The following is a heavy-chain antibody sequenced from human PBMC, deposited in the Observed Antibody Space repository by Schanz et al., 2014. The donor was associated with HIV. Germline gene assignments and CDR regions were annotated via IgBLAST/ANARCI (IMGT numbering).Heavy chain of an antibody. V-gene: IGHV3-33*08. Sequence: VQLVESGGGLVQPGGSLRLSCAASGFTFRSYGMHWVRQAPGKGLEWVAVIWYDGSNKYYADSVKGRFTISKDNSKNTLYLQMNSLRAQDTAVYYCANTEYPYSSSSDYYYGMDVWGQGTTVTVSS. CDR1: GFTFRSYG. CDR2: IWYDGSNK. CDR3: ANTEYPYSSSSDYYYGMDV. D-gene: IGHD6-6*01. J-gene: IGHJ6*02.